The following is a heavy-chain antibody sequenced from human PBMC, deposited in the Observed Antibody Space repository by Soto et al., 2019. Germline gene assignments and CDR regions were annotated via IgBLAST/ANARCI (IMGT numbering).Heavy chain of an antibody. CDR1: GGPISGYY. CDR3: TRANYGSHSYYNFVDP. Sequence: PSETLSLTCTVSGGPISGYYWSWIRQPPGKGLEWIGYIYYSGSTNYNPSLKSRVTISVDTSKNQFSLKLTSVTAADTAVYYCTRANYGSHSYYNFVDPWGQGTLVTVSS. V-gene: IGHV4-59*01. J-gene: IGHJ5*02. CDR2: IYYSGST. D-gene: IGHD3-10*01.